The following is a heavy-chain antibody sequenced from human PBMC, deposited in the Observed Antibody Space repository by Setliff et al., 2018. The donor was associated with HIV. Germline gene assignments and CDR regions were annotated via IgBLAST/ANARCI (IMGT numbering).Heavy chain of an antibody. CDR1: GGSFSGYY. Sequence: PSETLSLTCAVYGGSFSGYYWTWIRQPPGRGLEWIGDIDSNGRPNYNTSLNSRLTVSADPSKNQISMKLSSVTAADTAIYYCARLCSNGVCRPVGDHVFDVWGQGKMVTVSS. J-gene: IGHJ3*01. V-gene: IGHV4-34*01. CDR3: ARLCSNGVCRPVGDHVFDV. D-gene: IGHD2-8*01. CDR2: IDSNGRP.